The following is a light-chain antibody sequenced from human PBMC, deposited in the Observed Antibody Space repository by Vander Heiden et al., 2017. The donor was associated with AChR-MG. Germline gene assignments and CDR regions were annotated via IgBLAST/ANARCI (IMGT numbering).Light chain of an antibody. V-gene: IGKV3-15*01. CDR3: QQYNNWPPWT. CDR1: QSVSSN. J-gene: IGKJ1*01. Sequence: EIVLTQSPATLSVSPGERATLFCRTSQSVSSNLAWYQQKPGQAPRLLIYGASTRATGVPARFSGSGYGTEFTLTISSLQSEDFAVYYCQQYNNWPPWTFGQGTKVEIK. CDR2: GAS.